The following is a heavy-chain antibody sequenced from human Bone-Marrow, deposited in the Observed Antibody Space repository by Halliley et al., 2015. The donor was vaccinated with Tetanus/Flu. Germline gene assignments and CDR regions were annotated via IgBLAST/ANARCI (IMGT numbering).Heavy chain of an antibody. CDR2: IYYTGST. V-gene: IGHV4-30-4*01. Sequence: TLSLTCAVSGGSVSSGFYYWSWVRQPPGEGLEWIGYIYYTGSTYSNPSLKSLVSLSLDTSRNLLSLTLTSATAADTAVCYCARGAGVGPKALAFWGQGAQVTVSS. D-gene: IGHD1-26*01. CDR1: GGSVSSGFYY. J-gene: IGHJ4*02. CDR3: ARGAGVGPKALAF.